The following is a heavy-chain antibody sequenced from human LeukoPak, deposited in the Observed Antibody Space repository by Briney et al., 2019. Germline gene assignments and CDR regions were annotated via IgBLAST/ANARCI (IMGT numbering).Heavy chain of an antibody. D-gene: IGHD1-26*01. J-gene: IGHJ3*02. V-gene: IGHV3-23*01. Sequence: GRSLRLSCAASGFTFTSNAMSWGRQAPGKGLEWVSAISTGGGSTYYADSVKGRFTISRDNPNNTLYLQTNNLRAVDTAVYYCAKPRDSIVGTTTPTRLATLDIWGQGTMVTVSS. CDR3: AKPRDSIVGTTTPTRLATLDI. CDR2: ISTGGGST. CDR1: GFTFTSNA.